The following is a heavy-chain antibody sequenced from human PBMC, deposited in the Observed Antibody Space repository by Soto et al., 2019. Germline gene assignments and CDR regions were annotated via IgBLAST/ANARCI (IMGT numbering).Heavy chain of an antibody. J-gene: IGHJ6*02. CDR1: GGSVSSATYY. Sequence: QVQLQESGPGLVKPSETLSLTCTVSGGSVSSATYYWNWIRQPPGKGLEWIGSVYYSGTPNYNPSLKSRVTISMDMSYNRLSLKLRSVTAADTAVYYCARDLYLRTGPWGMDVWGQGTTVTVSS. V-gene: IGHV4-61*01. D-gene: IGHD3-9*01. CDR3: ARDLYLRTGPWGMDV. CDR2: VYYSGTP.